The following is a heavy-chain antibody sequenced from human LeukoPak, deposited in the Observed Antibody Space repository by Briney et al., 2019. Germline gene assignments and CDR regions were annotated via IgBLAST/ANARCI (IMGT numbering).Heavy chain of an antibody. V-gene: IGHV3-48*03. J-gene: IGHJ6*02. D-gene: IGHD3-22*01. Sequence: PGGSLRLSCAAPGFTFSSYEMNWGRQAPGEGLEWVSYISSSGSTIYYADSVKGRFTISRDNAKNSLYLQMNSLRAEDTAVYYCARDRRGYYDSSGYYLAADYYYYYGMDVWGQGTTVTVSS. CDR1: GFTFSSYE. CDR2: ISSSGSTI. CDR3: ARDRRGYYDSSGYYLAADYYYYYGMDV.